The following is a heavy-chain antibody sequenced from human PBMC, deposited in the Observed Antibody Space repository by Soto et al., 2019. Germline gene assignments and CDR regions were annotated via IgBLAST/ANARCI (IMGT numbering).Heavy chain of an antibody. J-gene: IGHJ4*02. CDR1: GYTFTGYY. CDR3: ARDNPYYDSPDY. CDR2: INPNSGGT. D-gene: IGHD3-22*01. Sequence: GASVKVSCKASGYTFTGYYMHWVRQAPGQGLEWMGWINPNSGGTNYAQKFQGWVTMTRDTSISTAYMELSRLRSDDTAVYYCARDNPYYDSPDYWGQGTPVTVSS. V-gene: IGHV1-2*04.